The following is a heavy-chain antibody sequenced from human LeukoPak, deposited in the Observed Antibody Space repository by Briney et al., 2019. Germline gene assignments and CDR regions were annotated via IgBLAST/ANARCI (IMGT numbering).Heavy chain of an antibody. CDR1: GGTFSGYA. D-gene: IGHD3-22*01. J-gene: IGHJ4*02. Sequence: ASVKVSCKASGGTFSGYAISWVRQAPGQGLEWMGGIIPIFGTANYAQKFQGRVTITTDESTSTAYMELSSLRSEDTAVYYCASPREYYDSSGCLDYWGQGTLVTVSS. CDR2: IIPIFGTA. CDR3: ASPREYYDSSGCLDY. V-gene: IGHV1-69*05.